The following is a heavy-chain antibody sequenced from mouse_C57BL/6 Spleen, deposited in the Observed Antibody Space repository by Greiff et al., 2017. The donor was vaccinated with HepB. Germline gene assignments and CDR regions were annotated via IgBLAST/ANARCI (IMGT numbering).Heavy chain of an antibody. CDR2: IRNKANGYTT. CDR1: GFTFTDYY. J-gene: IGHJ3*01. CDR3: AGLRRRAWFAY. Sequence: QGVESGGGLVQPGGSLSLSCAASGFTFTDYYMSWVRQPPGKALEWLGFIRNKANGYTTEYSASVKGRFTISRDNSQSILYLQMNALRAEDSANYYCAGLRRRAWFAYWGQGTLVTVSA. D-gene: IGHD1-2*01. V-gene: IGHV7-3*01.